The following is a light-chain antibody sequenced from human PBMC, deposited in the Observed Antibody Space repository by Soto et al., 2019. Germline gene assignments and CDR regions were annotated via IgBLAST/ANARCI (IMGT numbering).Light chain of an antibody. V-gene: IGKV3D-15*01. CDR3: QQFNNGTPIT. J-gene: IGKJ4*01. CDR1: QSVAIN. CDR2: HAS. Sequence: EILLTPSPATLTVSHGVYVTLSCVAAQSVAINLAWYQQKPGQAPRLLIYHASTRATGIPARFSGSGSGTEFTLTISSLQSEDLAIFYCQQFNNGTPITFGGGTKVDIK.